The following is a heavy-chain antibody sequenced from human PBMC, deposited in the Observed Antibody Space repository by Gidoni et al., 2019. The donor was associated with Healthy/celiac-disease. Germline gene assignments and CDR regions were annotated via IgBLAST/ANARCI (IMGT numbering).Heavy chain of an antibody. CDR1: GFTFRSYA. J-gene: IGHJ6*02. D-gene: IGHD3-10*01. CDR3: ARDHMVRGFERYYYGMDV. Sequence: QVQLVESGGGEVQPGRSLRLSCAAPGFTFRSYALHWVRQAPGKGLGWVAVISYDGSNKYYADSVKGRFTISRDNSKNTLYLQMNSLRAEDTAVYYCARDHMVRGFERYYYGMDVWGQGTTVTVSS. CDR2: ISYDGSNK. V-gene: IGHV3-30-3*01.